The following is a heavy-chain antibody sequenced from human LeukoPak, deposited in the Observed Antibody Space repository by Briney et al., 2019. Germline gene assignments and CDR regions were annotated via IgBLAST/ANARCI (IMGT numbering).Heavy chain of an antibody. Sequence: ASVKVSCKASGYTFTSYYMHWVRQAPGQGLEWMGIINPSGGSTSYAQKLQGRVTMTTGTSTSTAYMELRSLRSDDTAVYYCARGLQENLAWLQAFSAFDIWGQGTMVTVSS. V-gene: IGHV1-46*01. J-gene: IGHJ3*02. CDR2: INPSGGST. CDR1: GYTFTSYY. CDR3: ARGLQENLAWLQAFSAFDI. D-gene: IGHD6-19*01.